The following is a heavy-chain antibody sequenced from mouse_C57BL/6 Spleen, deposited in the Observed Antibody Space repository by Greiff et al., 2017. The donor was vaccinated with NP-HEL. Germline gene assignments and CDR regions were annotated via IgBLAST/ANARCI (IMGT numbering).Heavy chain of an antibody. Sequence: QVQLQQPGAELVKPGASVKLSCKASGYTFTSYWMHCLKQRPGQGLEWIGMIHPNSGSTNYNEKFKSKATLTVDKSSSTAYMQLSSLTSEDSAVYYCARDYGSSYWYFDVWGTGTTVTVSS. J-gene: IGHJ1*03. CDR2: IHPNSGST. CDR1: GYTFTSYW. V-gene: IGHV1-64*01. CDR3: ARDYGSSYWYFDV. D-gene: IGHD1-1*01.